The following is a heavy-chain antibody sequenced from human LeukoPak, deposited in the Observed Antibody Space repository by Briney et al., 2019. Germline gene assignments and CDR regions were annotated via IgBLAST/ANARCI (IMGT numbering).Heavy chain of an antibody. CDR1: EFTFSSYA. CDR3: ECSYYYGSGTPRDWFDP. V-gene: IGHV3-23*01. Sequence: PGGSLRLSCAASEFTFSSYAMSWVRQAPGKGLEWVSAISGSGGSTYYADSVKGRFTISRDNSKNTLYLQMNSLRAEDTAVYYCECSYYYGSGTPRDWFDPWGQGTLVTVSS. J-gene: IGHJ5*02. CDR2: ISGSGGST. D-gene: IGHD3-10*01.